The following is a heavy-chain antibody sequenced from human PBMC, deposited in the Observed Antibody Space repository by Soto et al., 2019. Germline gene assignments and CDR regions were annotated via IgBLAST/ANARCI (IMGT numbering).Heavy chain of an antibody. CDR1: GFTFSSYA. J-gene: IGHJ5*02. V-gene: IGHV3-30-3*01. Sequence: QVQLVESGGGVVQPGRSLRLSCAASGFTFSSYAMHWVRQAPGKGLEWVAVISYDGSNKYYADSVKGRFTISRDNSKNPLYLQMNSLRAEDTAVYYCAREATIFGVVIEGFDPWGQGTLVTVS. CDR3: AREATIFGVVIEGFDP. CDR2: ISYDGSNK. D-gene: IGHD3-3*01.